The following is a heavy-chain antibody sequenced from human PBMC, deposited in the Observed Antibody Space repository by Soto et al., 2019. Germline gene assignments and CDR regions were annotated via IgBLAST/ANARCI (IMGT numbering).Heavy chain of an antibody. CDR2: IKSKKDGETT. Sequence: EVQLVESGGGLVKPGGSLRLSCVASGFTFSYAWMSWVRQAPGRGLEWVGRIKSKKDGETTDYAAPVKGRLTISRDDSKNTLYLQINNLKTEDTAVYYCATGAPVSGCVFDHWGQGTLVIVST. CDR1: GFTFSYAW. J-gene: IGHJ4*02. V-gene: IGHV3-15*01. CDR3: ATGAPVSGCVFDH. D-gene: IGHD6-19*01.